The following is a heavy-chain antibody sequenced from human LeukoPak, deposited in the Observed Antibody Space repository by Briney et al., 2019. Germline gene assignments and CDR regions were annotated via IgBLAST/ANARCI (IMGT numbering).Heavy chain of an antibody. V-gene: IGHV3-23*01. Sequence: PGGSLKLSCAGSGFTFSDYPMSWVRQAPGKGLEWVSAISGSGGSTYYADSVKGRFTISRDNSKNTLYLQMNSLRAEDTAVYYCATVFSGDILTGRVGMDVWGQGTTVTVSS. D-gene: IGHD3-9*01. CDR2: ISGSGGST. CDR1: GFTFSDYP. J-gene: IGHJ6*02. CDR3: ATVFSGDILTGRVGMDV.